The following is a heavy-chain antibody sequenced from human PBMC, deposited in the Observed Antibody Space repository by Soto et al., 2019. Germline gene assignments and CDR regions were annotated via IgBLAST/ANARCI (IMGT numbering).Heavy chain of an antibody. V-gene: IGHV1-69*13. CDR1: GGTFSSYA. CDR3: ARCGGDCYWDYYGMDV. J-gene: IGHJ6*02. CDR2: IIPIFGTA. D-gene: IGHD2-21*02. Sequence: ASVKVSCKASGGTFSSYAISWVRQAPGQGLEWMGGIIPIFGTANYAQKFQGRVTITADESTSTAYMELSSLRSEDTAVYYCARCGGDCYWDYYGMDVWGQGTTVTVSS.